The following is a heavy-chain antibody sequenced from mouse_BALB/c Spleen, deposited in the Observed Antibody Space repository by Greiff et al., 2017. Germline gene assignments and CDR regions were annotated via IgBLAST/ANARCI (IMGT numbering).Heavy chain of an antibody. Sequence: DVQLQESGGGLVQPGGSLKLSCAASGFTFSSYGMSWVRQTPDKRLELVATINSNGGSTYYPDSVKGRFTISRDNAKNTLYLQMSSLKSEDTAMYYCARPGGAWFAYWGQGTLVTVSA. CDR2: INSNGGST. CDR1: GFTFSSYG. V-gene: IGHV5-6-3*01. CDR3: ARPGGAWFAY. J-gene: IGHJ3*01.